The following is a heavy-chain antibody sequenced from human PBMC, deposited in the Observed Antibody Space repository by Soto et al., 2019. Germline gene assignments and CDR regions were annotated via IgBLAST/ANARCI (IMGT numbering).Heavy chain of an antibody. V-gene: IGHV3-30-3*01. CDR3: ARDPDSIAVAEGYFDY. D-gene: IGHD6-19*01. Sequence: GGSLRLSCAASGFTFSSYAMHWVRQAPGKGLEWVAVISYDGSNKYYADSVKGRFTISRDNSKNTLYLQMNSLGAEDTAVYYCARDPDSIAVAEGYFDYWGQRTLVTVSS. CDR2: ISYDGSNK. J-gene: IGHJ4*02. CDR1: GFTFSSYA.